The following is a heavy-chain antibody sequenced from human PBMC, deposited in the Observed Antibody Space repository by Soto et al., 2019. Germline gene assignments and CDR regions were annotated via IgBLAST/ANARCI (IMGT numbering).Heavy chain of an antibody. J-gene: IGHJ4*02. CDR3: ARGFLAVAGTGGWDFDY. V-gene: IGHV4-61*01. CDR1: GGSVSSGSYY. D-gene: IGHD6-19*01. Sequence: SETLSLTCTVSGGSVSSGSYYWSWIRQPPGKGLEWIGYIYYSGSTNYNPSLKSRVTISVDTSKNQLSLMLSSVTAADTAVYYCARGFLAVAGTGGWDFDYWGQGTLVTVSS. CDR2: IYYSGST.